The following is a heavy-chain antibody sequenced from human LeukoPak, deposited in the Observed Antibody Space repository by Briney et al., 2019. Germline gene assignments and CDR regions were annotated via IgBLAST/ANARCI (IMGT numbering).Heavy chain of an antibody. D-gene: IGHD6-6*01. V-gene: IGHV3-43*02. Sequence: GGSLRLSCAASGFTFDDYAMHWVRQAPGKGLERVSLISGDGGSTYYADSVKGRFTISRDNSKNSLYLQMNSLRTEDTALYYCAKAIDSSSSYYFDYWGQGTLVTVSS. CDR1: GFTFDDYA. CDR2: ISGDGGST. J-gene: IGHJ4*02. CDR3: AKAIDSSSSYYFDY.